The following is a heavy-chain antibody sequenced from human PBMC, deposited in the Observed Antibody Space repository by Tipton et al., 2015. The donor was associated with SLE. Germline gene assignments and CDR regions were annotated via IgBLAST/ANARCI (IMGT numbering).Heavy chain of an antibody. CDR3: ARDHDSGSRDY. CDR2: IYYSGST. V-gene: IGHV4-39*07. CDR1: GGSISSGTYY. Sequence: TLSLTCTVSGGSISSGTYYWGWIRQPPGKGLEWIGSIYYSGSTYYNPSLKSRVTISVDTSKNQFSLKLSSVTAADTAVYYCARDHDSGSRDYWGQGTLVTVSS. D-gene: IGHD5-12*01. J-gene: IGHJ4*02.